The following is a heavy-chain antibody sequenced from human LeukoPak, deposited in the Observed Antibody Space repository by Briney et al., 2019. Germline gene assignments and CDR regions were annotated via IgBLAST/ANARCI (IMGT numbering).Heavy chain of an antibody. Sequence: SETLSLTCAVYGGSFSGYYWSWIRQPPGKGLEGIGEINHSGSTNYNPSLKSRVTISVDTSKNQFSLKLSSVTAADTAVYYCARRPFGNGRRFTIFGVVTIYDAFDIWGQGTMVTVSS. CDR3: ARRPFGNGRRFTIFGVVTIYDAFDI. CDR1: GGSFSGYY. CDR2: INHSGST. D-gene: IGHD3-3*01. J-gene: IGHJ3*02. V-gene: IGHV4-34*01.